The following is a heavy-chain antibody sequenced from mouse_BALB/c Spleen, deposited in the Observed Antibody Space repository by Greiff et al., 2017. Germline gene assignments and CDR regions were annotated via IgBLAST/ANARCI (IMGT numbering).Heavy chain of an antibody. Sequence: EVKLMESGPSLVKPSQTLSLTCSVTGDSITSGYWNWIRKFPGNKLEYMGYISYSGSTYYNPSLKSRISITRDTSKNQYYLQLNSVTTEDTATYYCARYRGLGRGFDYWGQGTTLTVSS. J-gene: IGHJ2*01. CDR3: ARYRGLGRGFDY. V-gene: IGHV3-8*02. D-gene: IGHD4-1*01. CDR1: GDSITSGY. CDR2: ISYSGST.